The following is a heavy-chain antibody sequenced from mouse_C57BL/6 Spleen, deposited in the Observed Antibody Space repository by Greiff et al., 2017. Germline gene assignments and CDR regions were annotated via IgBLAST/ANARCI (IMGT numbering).Heavy chain of an antibody. V-gene: IGHV1-80*01. Sequence: VKLVESGAELVKPGASVKISCKASGYAFSSYWMNWVKQRPGKGLEWIGQIYPGDGDTNYNGKFKGKATLTADKSSSTAYMQLSSLTSEDSAVYFCARHGDDAMDYWGQGTSVTVSS. CDR1: GYAFSSYW. D-gene: IGHD1-2*01. J-gene: IGHJ4*01. CDR3: ARHGDDAMDY. CDR2: IYPGDGDT.